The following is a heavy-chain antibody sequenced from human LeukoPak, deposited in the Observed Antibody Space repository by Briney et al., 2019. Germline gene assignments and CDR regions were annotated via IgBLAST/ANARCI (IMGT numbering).Heavy chain of an antibody. J-gene: IGHJ5*02. D-gene: IGHD6-13*01. CDR3: ARDRGLASSSWYPDWFDP. V-gene: IGHV4-39*07. CDR1: GGSISSSSYY. CDR2: IYYSGST. Sequence: SETLSLTCTVSGGSISSSSYYWGWIRQPPGKGLEWIGSIYYSGSTYYNPSLKSRVTISVDTSKNQFSLKLSSVTAADTAVYYCARDRGLASSSWYPDWFDPWGQGTLVTVSS.